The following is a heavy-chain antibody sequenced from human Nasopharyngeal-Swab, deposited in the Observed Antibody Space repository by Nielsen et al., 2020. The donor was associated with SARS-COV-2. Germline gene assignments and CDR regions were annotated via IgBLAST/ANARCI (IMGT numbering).Heavy chain of an antibody. CDR3: AKGSLGIVGAMGRLDY. D-gene: IGHD1-26*01. Sequence: GESLKISCAASGFTFSSYAMSWVRQAPGKGLEWVSAISGSGGSTYYADSAKGRFTISRDNSKNTLYLQMNSLRAEDTAVYYCAKGSLGIVGAMGRLDYWGQGTLVTVFS. J-gene: IGHJ4*02. V-gene: IGHV3-23*01. CDR1: GFTFSSYA. CDR2: ISGSGGST.